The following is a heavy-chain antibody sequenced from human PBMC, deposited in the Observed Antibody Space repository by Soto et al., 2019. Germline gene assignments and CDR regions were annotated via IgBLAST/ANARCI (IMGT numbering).Heavy chain of an antibody. J-gene: IGHJ4*02. Sequence: GESLKISCAASGFTFSNAWMSWVRQAPGKGLEWVGRIKSKTDGGTTDYAAPVKGRFTISRDDSKNTLYLQMNSLKTEDTAVYYCTTDEGHGGGYCSGGSCYGLFDYWGQGTLVTVSS. D-gene: IGHD2-15*01. CDR3: TTDEGHGGGYCSGGSCYGLFDY. V-gene: IGHV3-15*01. CDR2: IKSKTDGGTT. CDR1: GFTFSNAW.